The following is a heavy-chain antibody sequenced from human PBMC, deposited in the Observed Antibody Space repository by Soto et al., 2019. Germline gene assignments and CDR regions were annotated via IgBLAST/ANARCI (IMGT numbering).Heavy chain of an antibody. J-gene: IGHJ3*02. Sequence: PSETLSLTCAVSGGSISSGGYSWSWIWQPPGKGLEWIGYIYHSGSTYYNPSLKSRVTISVDTSKNQFSLKLSSVTAADTAVYYFERAGGHAADIGAQGKMLTVSS. CDR2: IYHSGST. CDR3: ERAGGHAADI. D-gene: IGHD3-10*01. V-gene: IGHV4-30-2*01. CDR1: GGSISSGGYS.